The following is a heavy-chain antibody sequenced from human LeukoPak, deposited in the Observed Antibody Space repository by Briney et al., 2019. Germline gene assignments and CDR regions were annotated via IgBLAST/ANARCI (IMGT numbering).Heavy chain of an antibody. J-gene: IGHJ4*02. CDR3: ARALGGAAVDY. D-gene: IGHD3-16*01. CDR2: IPYDGNNK. Sequence: GGSLRLSCAASRFTFSSYGMHWVRQAPGKGLEWVAFIPYDGNNKYYADSVKGRFTISRDNSKNTLYLQMNSLRAEDTAVYYCARALGGAAVDYWGQGTLVTVSS. V-gene: IGHV3-30*02. CDR1: RFTFSSYG.